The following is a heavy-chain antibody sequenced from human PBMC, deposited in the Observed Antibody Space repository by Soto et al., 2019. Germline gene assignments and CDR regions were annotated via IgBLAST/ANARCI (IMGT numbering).Heavy chain of an antibody. CDR3: ARHTPAISVSDH. J-gene: IGHJ4*02. Sequence: SETLSLTCTVSGGSISSSSYYWGWIRQPPGKELERIGSIYNSGSTYYNPSLKSRVTISVNTNKNQFSLKLSFVTAADTAVYYCARHTPAISVSDHWGQGTLVTVSS. CDR2: IYNSGST. D-gene: IGHD2-15*01. V-gene: IGHV4-39*01. CDR1: GGSISSSSYY.